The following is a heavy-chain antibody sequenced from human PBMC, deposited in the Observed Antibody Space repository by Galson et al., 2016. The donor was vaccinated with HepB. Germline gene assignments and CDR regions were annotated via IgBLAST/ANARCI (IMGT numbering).Heavy chain of an antibody. J-gene: IGHJ6*02. CDR2: ISGRGSNI. D-gene: IGHD3-3*01. V-gene: IGHV3-23*01. Sequence: SLRLSCAASGFTFSSYAMSWVRQGPGEGLEWVSVISGRGSNIYYADSVKGRFTISRDNSKNTLYLQMNSLRAEDTAVFYCAKFLRFLEWPAMDVWGQGTTVTVSS. CDR3: AKFLRFLEWPAMDV. CDR1: GFTFSSYA.